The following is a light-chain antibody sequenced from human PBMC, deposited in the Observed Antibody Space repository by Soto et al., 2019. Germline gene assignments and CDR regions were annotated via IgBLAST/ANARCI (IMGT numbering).Light chain of an antibody. CDR3: YSTADNNVI. CDR2: KDS. J-gene: IGLJ2*01. Sequence: SYELTQPSSVSVSPGQTARITCSGDVLAKEYARWFQQKPGQAPVVVIYKDSERPSGMSERISGSKSGTTVNLIISGAQVEDEADYHCYSTADNNVIFGGGTKLTVL. CDR1: VLAKEY. V-gene: IGLV3-27*01.